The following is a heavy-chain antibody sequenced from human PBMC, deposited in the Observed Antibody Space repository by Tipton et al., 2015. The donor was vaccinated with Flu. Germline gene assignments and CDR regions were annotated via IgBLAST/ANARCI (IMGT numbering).Heavy chain of an antibody. V-gene: IGHV4-59*01. CDR3: ARGVDILTGYYKGRVAFDI. J-gene: IGHJ3*02. CDR1: GGSISSYY. D-gene: IGHD3-9*01. CDR2: IYYSGST. Sequence: TLSLTCTVSGGSISSYYWSWIRQPPGKGLEWIGYIYYSGSTNYNPPLKSRVTISVDTSKNQFSLKLSSVTAAGTAVYYCARGVDILTGYYKGRVAFDIWGQGTMVTVSS.